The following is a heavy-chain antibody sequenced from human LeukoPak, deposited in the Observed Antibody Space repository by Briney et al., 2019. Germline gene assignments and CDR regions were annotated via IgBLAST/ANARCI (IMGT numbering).Heavy chain of an antibody. Sequence: PETLSLTCTVSGGSISSYYWSWIRQPPGKGLEWIGYIYYSWSTNYNPSLKSRVTISVDTSTNQFSLKLSSVAAADTAVYYCSRGYSVYYYYYYMDVWGKGTTVTVSS. D-gene: IGHD4-11*01. J-gene: IGHJ6*03. V-gene: IGHV4-59*01. CDR1: GGSISSYY. CDR3: SRGYSVYYYYYYMDV. CDR2: IYYSWST.